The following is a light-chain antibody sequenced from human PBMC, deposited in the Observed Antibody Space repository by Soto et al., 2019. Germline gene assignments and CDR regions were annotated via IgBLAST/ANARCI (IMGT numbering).Light chain of an antibody. CDR1: NSNIGSNY. CDR3: AAWGDRLRGWV. V-gene: IGLV1-47*01. Sequence: QAVVTQPPSASGTPGQRVTISCSGYNSNIGSNYVYWYQQFPGTAPKLLIYRDNQRPSGVPDRFSGSKSGISASLAISGLRSEDEAEYYCAAWGDRLRGWVYGGGTKLTVL. J-gene: IGLJ3*02. CDR2: RDN.